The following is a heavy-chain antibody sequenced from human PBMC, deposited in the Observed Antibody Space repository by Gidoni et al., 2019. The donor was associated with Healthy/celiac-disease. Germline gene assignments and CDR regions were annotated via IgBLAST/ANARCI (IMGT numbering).Heavy chain of an antibody. Sequence: QVQLVQSGAEVKKPGVSVKVSCKASGYTFTGYYMHWVRQAPGQGLEWMGWINPNSGGTNYAQKFQGRVTMTRDTSISTAYMELSRLRSDDTAVYYCARDAEARPRSNWFDPWGQGTLVTVSS. V-gene: IGHV1-2*02. CDR3: ARDAEARPRSNWFDP. CDR2: INPNSGGT. CDR1: GYTFTGYY. J-gene: IGHJ5*02. D-gene: IGHD6-6*01.